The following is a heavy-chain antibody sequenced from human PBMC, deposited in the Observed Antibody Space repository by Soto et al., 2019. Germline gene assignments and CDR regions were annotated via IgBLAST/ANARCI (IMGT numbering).Heavy chain of an antibody. Sequence: EVQLVESGGGLVKPGGSLRLSCAASGFTFSSYDMNWVRQAPGKGLEWVSFISSRSIYIYYADSVKGRFTISRDNAKNSLYLQMNSLRAEDTAVYYCASTRAATSAYWGQGSLVTVSS. CDR1: GFTFSSYD. CDR2: ISSRSIYI. J-gene: IGHJ4*02. V-gene: IGHV3-21*01. D-gene: IGHD6-25*01. CDR3: ASTRAATSAY.